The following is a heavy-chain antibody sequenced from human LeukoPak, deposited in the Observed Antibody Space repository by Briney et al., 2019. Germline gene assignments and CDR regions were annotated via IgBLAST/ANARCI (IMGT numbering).Heavy chain of an antibody. CDR3: ARSGSTRIYYYYMDV. CDR1: GGSISSYY. J-gene: IGHJ6*03. D-gene: IGHD2-15*01. CDR2: IYYSGST. Sequence: SETLSLTCTVSGGSISSYYWSWLRQPPGKGLEWIGYIYYSGSTNYNPSLKSRVTISVDTSKNQFSLKLSSVTAADTAVYYCARSGSTRIYYYYMDVWGKGTTVTVSS. V-gene: IGHV4-59*01.